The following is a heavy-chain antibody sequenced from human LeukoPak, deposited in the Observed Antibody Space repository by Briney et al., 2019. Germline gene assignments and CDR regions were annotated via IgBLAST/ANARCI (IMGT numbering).Heavy chain of an antibody. CDR2: IKSKTDGGTT. V-gene: IGHV3-15*01. CDR1: GFTFSSYE. D-gene: IGHD1-7*01. Sequence: GGSLRLSCAASGFTFSSYEMNWVRQAPGKGLEWVGRIKSKTDGGTTDYAAPVKGRFTISRDDSKNTLYLQMNSLKTEDTAVYYCTTDPEYNWNYVFDYWGQGTLVTVSS. CDR3: TTDPEYNWNYVFDY. J-gene: IGHJ4*02.